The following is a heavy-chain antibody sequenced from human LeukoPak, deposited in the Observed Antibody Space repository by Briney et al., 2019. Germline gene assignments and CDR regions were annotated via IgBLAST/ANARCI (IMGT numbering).Heavy chain of an antibody. Sequence: GGSLRLSCAASGFTFDDYAMHWVRQAPGKGLEWVSGISWNSGSIGYADSVKGRFTISRDNAKNSLYLQMNSLRAEDTALYYCAKDSNVDPNTMVREVMGFDPWGQGTLVTVSS. CDR3: AKDSNVDPNTMVREVMGFDP. V-gene: IGHV3-9*01. CDR1: GFTFDDYA. J-gene: IGHJ5*02. D-gene: IGHD3-10*01. CDR2: ISWNSGSI.